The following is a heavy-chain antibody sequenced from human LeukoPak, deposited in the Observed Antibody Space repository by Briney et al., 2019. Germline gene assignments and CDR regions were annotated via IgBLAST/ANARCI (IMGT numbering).Heavy chain of an antibody. J-gene: IGHJ4*02. D-gene: IGHD3-10*01. CDR3: AREFAGGFDY. CDR1: GFTFSSYS. CDR2: ISSSSSYI. Sequence: GGSLTLSCAASGFTFSSYSMNWVRQARGKGLEWVSSISSSSSYIYDADSVKGRFTISRDNAKNSLYLQMNSLRAEDTAVYYCAREFAGGFDYWSQGTLVTVSS. V-gene: IGHV3-21*01.